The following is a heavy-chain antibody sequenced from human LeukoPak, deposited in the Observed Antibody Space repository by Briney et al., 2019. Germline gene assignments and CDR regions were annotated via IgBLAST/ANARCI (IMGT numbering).Heavy chain of an antibody. Sequence: PGGSLRLSCAGSGFIVSSNYMSWVRQAAGKGLEWVSVIYGSSRTYYADSVKGRFTISRDNSKNTVYLQMDSLRAEDTAVYYCARDRADGYNYGDYFDNWGQGTLVNVSS. V-gene: IGHV3-66*01. CDR2: IYGSSRT. CDR1: GFIVSSNY. CDR3: ARDRADGYNYGDYFDN. J-gene: IGHJ4*02. D-gene: IGHD5-18*01.